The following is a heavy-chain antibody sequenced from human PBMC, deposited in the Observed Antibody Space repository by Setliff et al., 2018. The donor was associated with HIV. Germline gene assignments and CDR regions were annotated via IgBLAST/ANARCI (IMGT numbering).Heavy chain of an antibody. D-gene: IGHD5-18*01. Sequence: GGSLRLSCAASGFTFSNAWMSWVRQAPGKGLEWVSGINWNGASVGYADSVKGRFTISRDNSKNTLYLQMNSLRAEDTAVYYCAKDAAMFTYGLDYWGQGTLVTVSS. J-gene: IGHJ4*02. CDR1: GFTFSNAW. CDR3: AKDAAMFTYGLDY. V-gene: IGHV3-20*04. CDR2: INWNGASV.